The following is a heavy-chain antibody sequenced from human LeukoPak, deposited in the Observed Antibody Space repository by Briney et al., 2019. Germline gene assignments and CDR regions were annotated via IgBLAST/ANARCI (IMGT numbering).Heavy chain of an antibody. Sequence: PGGSLRLSCAGSGFTFSNYAMNWVRQAPGKGLEWVSSISSRSTYIYHADSVKGRFTISRDNAKNSLFLQMNSLRAEDTAVYFCAKSTRAVMAMMDVWGKGTTVTVSS. CDR3: AKSTRAVMAMMDV. D-gene: IGHD3-16*01. CDR1: GFTFSNYA. J-gene: IGHJ6*04. CDR2: ISSRSTYI. V-gene: IGHV3-21*01.